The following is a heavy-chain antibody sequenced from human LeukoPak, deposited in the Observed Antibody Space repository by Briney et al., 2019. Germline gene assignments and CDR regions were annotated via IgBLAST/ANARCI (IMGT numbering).Heavy chain of an antibody. J-gene: IGHJ2*01. CDR3: SRVGVSYWYFDL. D-gene: IGHD2-8*02. CDR2: IYYSGST. Sequence: SQTLSLTCTVSGGSISSGGYYWSWIRQHPGKGLEWIGYIYYSGSTDYNPPLKSRVIISVDTSKNQFSLKLSSVTAADTAVYYCSRVGVSYWYFDLWGRGTLVTVSS. V-gene: IGHV4-31*03. CDR1: GGSISSGGYY.